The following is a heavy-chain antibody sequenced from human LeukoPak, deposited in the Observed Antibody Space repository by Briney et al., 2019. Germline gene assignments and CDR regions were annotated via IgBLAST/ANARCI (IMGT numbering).Heavy chain of an antibody. Sequence: GGSLRLSCVASGFTFSSYAMSWVRQAPGKGLEWVSGISGSGGSTYYADSVKGRFTISRDNSKNTLFLQMNSLRAEDTAVYYCAKEAYSSGWYPYFDYWGQGTLVTVSS. CDR3: AKEAYSSGWYPYFDY. CDR1: GFTFSSYA. V-gene: IGHV3-23*01. CDR2: ISGSGGST. J-gene: IGHJ4*02. D-gene: IGHD6-19*01.